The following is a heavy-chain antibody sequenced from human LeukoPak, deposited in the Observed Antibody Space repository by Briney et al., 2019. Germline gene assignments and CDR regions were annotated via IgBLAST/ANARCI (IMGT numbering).Heavy chain of an antibody. CDR1: GGSISSSSYY. Sequence: SETLSLTCTVSGGSISSSSYYWGWIRQPPGKGLEWIASVLHSGSTYYNPSLKSRVTISVDTSKSQFFLKLSSMTAADTAVYYCARPVAGYLDAFDTWGQGTMVTVSS. V-gene: IGHV4-39*01. J-gene: IGHJ3*02. D-gene: IGHD6-19*01. CDR2: VLHSGST. CDR3: ARPVAGYLDAFDT.